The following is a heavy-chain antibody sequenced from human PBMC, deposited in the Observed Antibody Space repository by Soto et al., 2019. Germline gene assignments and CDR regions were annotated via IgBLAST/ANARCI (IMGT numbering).Heavy chain of an antibody. CDR3: ARQFCTNGVCYDGEWGYVFDI. CDR1: GFTFSLYW. D-gene: IGHD2-8*01. CDR2: IKEDGSEK. Sequence: GGSLRLSCAASGFTFSLYWMTWVRQAPGKGLEWVANIKEDGSEKTYVDSVKGRFTISRDNAKNSLYLQMNSLRDEDTAVYYCARQFCTNGVCYDGEWGYVFDIWGKGTVVT. V-gene: IGHV3-7*03. J-gene: IGHJ3*02.